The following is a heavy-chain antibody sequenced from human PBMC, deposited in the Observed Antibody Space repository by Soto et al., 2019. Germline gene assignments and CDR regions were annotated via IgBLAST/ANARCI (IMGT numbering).Heavy chain of an antibody. CDR3: AKDGAAAGLDAFDI. J-gene: IGHJ3*02. CDR2: ISWNSGSI. Sequence: EVQLVESGGGLVQPGRSLRLSCAASGFTFDDYAMHWVRQAPGKGLEWVSGISWNSGSIGYADSVKGRFTISRDNAKNSLYLQMNSLRAEDTALYYCAKDGAAAGLDAFDIWGRGTMVTVSS. V-gene: IGHV3-9*01. CDR1: GFTFDDYA. D-gene: IGHD6-13*01.